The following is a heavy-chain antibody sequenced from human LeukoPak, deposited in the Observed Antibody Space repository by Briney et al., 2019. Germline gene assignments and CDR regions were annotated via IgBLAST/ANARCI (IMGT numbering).Heavy chain of an antibody. CDR2: ITTSDGNT. Sequence: GGSLRLSCAASGFTFSSYTMSWVRQAPGEGLEWVSPITTSDGNTYYEDSVKGRFTVSRDNTKNTLFLQMNSLRAEDTAVYYCAKDGGLWVSAHWGDSWGRGTLVTVSS. J-gene: IGHJ4*02. D-gene: IGHD7-27*01. CDR1: GFTFSSYT. V-gene: IGHV3-23*01. CDR3: AKDGGLWVSAHWGDS.